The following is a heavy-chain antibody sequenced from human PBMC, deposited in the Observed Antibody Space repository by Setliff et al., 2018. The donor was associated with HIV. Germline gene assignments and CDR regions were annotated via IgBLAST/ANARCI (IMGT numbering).Heavy chain of an antibody. Sequence: ASVKVSCKGSGDTFTTYVVSWVRQAPGQGLEWMGGRSPIFSTTNYAQKFQGRVTITTDESTSRAYMELSSLRSEDTAVYYCTITSRGYSLQRGGAFDIWGQGTLVTVSS. CDR3: TITSRGYSLQRGGAFDI. CDR2: RSPIFSTT. J-gene: IGHJ3*02. D-gene: IGHD3-22*01. CDR1: GDTFTTYV. V-gene: IGHV1-69*05.